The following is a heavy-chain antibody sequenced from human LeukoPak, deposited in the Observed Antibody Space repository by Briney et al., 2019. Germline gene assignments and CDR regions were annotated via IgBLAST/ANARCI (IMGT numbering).Heavy chain of an antibody. V-gene: IGHV4-39*01. D-gene: IGHD1-26*01. Sequence: PSETLSLTCSVSGGSISSHYWSWIRQPPGKGLEWIGSIYYSGSTYYNPSLKSRVTISVDTSKNQFSLKLSSVTAADTAVYYCARAGATHWFDPWGQGTLVTVSS. J-gene: IGHJ5*02. CDR2: IYYSGST. CDR1: GGSISSHY. CDR3: ARAGATHWFDP.